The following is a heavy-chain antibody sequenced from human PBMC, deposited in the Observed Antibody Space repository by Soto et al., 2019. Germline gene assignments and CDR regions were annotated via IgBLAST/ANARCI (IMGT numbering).Heavy chain of an antibody. CDR2: IYYSGST. J-gene: IGHJ4*02. CDR1: GGSISSSSYY. V-gene: IGHV4-39*01. D-gene: IGHD3-22*01. Sequence: SETLSLTCTVSGGSISSSSYYWGWIRQPPGKGLEWIGSIYYSGSTYYNPSLKSRVTISVDTSKNQFSLKLSSVTAADTAVYYCARRKAPNYYDSSGYYDYWGQGTLVTVSS. CDR3: ARRKAPNYYDSSGYYDY.